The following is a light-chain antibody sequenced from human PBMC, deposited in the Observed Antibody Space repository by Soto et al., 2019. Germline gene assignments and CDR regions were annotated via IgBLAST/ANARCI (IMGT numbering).Light chain of an antibody. J-gene: IGKJ1*01. V-gene: IGKV4-1*01. CDR2: WAS. CDR1: QSVLYSSNNKNY. CDR3: QQYYSTPRT. Sequence: DIVMTQSPDSLAVSLGERATINCKSSQSVLYSSNNKNYLAWYQQKPGQHPKLLIYWASTRESGVPDRFSGSGSGTDFTLTISSLQAEDVAVYYCQQYYSTPRTFGQGTKGEIK.